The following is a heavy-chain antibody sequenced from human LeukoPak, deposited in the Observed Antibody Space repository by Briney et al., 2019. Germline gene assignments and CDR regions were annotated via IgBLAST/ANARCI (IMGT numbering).Heavy chain of an antibody. V-gene: IGHV4-39*07. Sequence: SETLSLTCTVSGGSISSSSYYWGWIRQPPGKGLEWIGSIYYSGSTYYNPSLKSRVTISVDTSKNQFSLKLSSVTAADTAVYYCARASWYYGMDVWGQGTTVTVSS. CDR3: ARASWYYGMDV. CDR1: GGSISSSSYY. J-gene: IGHJ6*02. CDR2: IYYSGST.